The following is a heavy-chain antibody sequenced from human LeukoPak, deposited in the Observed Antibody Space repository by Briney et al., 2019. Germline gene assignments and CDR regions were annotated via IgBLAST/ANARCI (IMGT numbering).Heavy chain of an antibody. Sequence: GGSLRLSCAASGFTFSDYYMSWIRQAPGMGLEWVSYISSSGSTIYYADSVKGRFTISRDNAKNSLYLQMNSLRAEDTAVYYCARDKSRGYSYEHFDYWGQGTLVTVSS. CDR3: ARDKSRGYSYEHFDY. V-gene: IGHV3-11*01. D-gene: IGHD5-18*01. CDR2: ISSSGSTI. J-gene: IGHJ4*02. CDR1: GFTFSDYY.